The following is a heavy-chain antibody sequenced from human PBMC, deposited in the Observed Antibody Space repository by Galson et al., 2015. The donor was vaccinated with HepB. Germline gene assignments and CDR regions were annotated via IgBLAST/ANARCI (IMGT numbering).Heavy chain of an antibody. CDR1: GYTFTSYG. Sequence: SVKVSCKASGYTFTSYGISWVRQAPGQGLEWMGWISAYNGNTNYAQKLQGRVTMTTDTSTSTAYMELRSLRSDDTAVYYCARDQVTMVRGKYGMDVWGQGTTVTVSS. CDR2: ISAYNGNT. J-gene: IGHJ6*02. V-gene: IGHV1-18*01. D-gene: IGHD3-10*01. CDR3: ARDQVTMVRGKYGMDV.